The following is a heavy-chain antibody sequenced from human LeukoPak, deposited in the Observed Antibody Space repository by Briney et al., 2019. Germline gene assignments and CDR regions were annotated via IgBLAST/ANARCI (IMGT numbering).Heavy chain of an antibody. CDR2: ISWNSGSI. V-gene: IGHV3-9*01. Sequence: GGSLRLSCAASGFTLDDYAMHWVRQAPGKGLEWVSGISWNSGSIGYADSVKGRFTISRDNAKNSLYLQMNSLRAEDTALYYCAKDIGYYGSGKNGMDVWGQGTTVTVS. D-gene: IGHD3-10*01. CDR1: GFTLDDYA. J-gene: IGHJ6*02. CDR3: AKDIGYYGSGKNGMDV.